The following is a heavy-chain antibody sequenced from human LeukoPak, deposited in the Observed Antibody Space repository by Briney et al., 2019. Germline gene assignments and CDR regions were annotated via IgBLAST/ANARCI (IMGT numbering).Heavy chain of an antibody. CDR2: IYTSGTT. CDR1: GVSISSGSYY. J-gene: IGHJ3*02. D-gene: IGHD5-18*01. CDR3: ARGGYSYGYVEVAFDI. Sequence: SQTLSLTCTVSGVSISSGSYYWSWIRQRAGKGLEWIGRIYTSGTTNYNPALKSRVTISVDTSKNQFSLKPSSVTAADTAVYYCARGGYSYGYVEVAFDIWGQGTMVTVSS. V-gene: IGHV4-61*02.